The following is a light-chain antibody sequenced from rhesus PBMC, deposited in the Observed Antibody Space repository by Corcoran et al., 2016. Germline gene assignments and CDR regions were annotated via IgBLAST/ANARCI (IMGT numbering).Light chain of an antibody. V-gene: IGKV1-19*01. J-gene: IGKJ2*01. CDR3: QQYDGLPYS. CDR2: YAS. CDR1: QGISSW. Sequence: DIQMTQSPSSLSASVGDKVTISCHASQGISSWLDWYQQKTGKAPKPLIYYASNLQSVVPSRFRGSGSGTDYTLTISILQPEDFATYICQQYDGLPYSFGQGTKVEIK.